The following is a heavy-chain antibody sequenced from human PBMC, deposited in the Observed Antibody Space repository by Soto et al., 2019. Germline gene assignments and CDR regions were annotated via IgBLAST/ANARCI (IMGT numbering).Heavy chain of an antibody. D-gene: IGHD3-22*01. CDR3: ARDLGSQQWFFDN. Sequence: SETLSLTCTVSGVSISSGAYYWSWIRQLPGKGLEWIGYISYSGSTDHNPSLKSRVSMSMDTSKNQVSLKLSSMTAADTAMYYCARDLGSQQWFFDNWGQGSLVTVSS. CDR2: ISYSGST. CDR1: GVSISSGAYY. J-gene: IGHJ4*02. V-gene: IGHV4-31*03.